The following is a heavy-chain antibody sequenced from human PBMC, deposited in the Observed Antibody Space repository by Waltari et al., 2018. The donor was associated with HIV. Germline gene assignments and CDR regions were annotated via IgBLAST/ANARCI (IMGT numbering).Heavy chain of an antibody. CDR2: SSGSGGST. CDR3: AKEGIAGRPSVPDY. V-gene: IGHV3-23*01. CDR1: GFTFSSYA. Sequence: EVQLLESGGGLVQPGGSLRLSCAASGFTFSSYAMSWVRQAPGKGVEWVSVSSGSGGSTYYADFGKGRFTISRDNAKNTLYLQMNSLRAEDTAIYYCAKEGIAGRPSVPDYWGQGTLVTVSS. D-gene: IGHD6-6*01. J-gene: IGHJ4*02.